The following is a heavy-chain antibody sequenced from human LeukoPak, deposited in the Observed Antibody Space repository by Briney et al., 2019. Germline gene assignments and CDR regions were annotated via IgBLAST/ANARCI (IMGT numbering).Heavy chain of an antibody. CDR1: GFTFSSYG. CDR2: ISYDGSNK. Sequence: GRSLRLSCAASGFTFSSYGMHWVRQAPGKGLEWVAVISYDGSNKYYADSVKGRFTISRDNSKNTLYLQMNSLRAEDTAVYYCATIVPAATGFDPWGQGTLVTVSS. D-gene: IGHD2-2*01. V-gene: IGHV3-30*03. CDR3: ATIVPAATGFDP. J-gene: IGHJ5*02.